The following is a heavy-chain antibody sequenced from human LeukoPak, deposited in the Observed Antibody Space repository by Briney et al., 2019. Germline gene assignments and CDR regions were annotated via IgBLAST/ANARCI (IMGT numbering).Heavy chain of an antibody. CDR3: ARDFNQYSSSWHSFDY. CDR1: GFTFSDYY. CDR2: ISYDGNNK. Sequence: GGSLRLSCAASGFTFSDYYMSWIRQAPGKGLEWVAIISYDGNNKYYADSVKGRFTISRDNSKRTPYLQMNSLRAEDTAAYYCARDFNQYSSSWHSFDYWGQGTLVTVSS. V-gene: IGHV3-30*03. J-gene: IGHJ4*02. D-gene: IGHD6-13*01.